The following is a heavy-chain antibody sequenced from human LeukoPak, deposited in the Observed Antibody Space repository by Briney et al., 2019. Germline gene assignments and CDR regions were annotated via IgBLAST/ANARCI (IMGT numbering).Heavy chain of an antibody. CDR3: ARGLVTTGRSSFDN. D-gene: IGHD4-17*01. V-gene: IGHV4-4*02. J-gene: IGHJ4*02. Sequence: SETLSLTCTVSDDAISSTNWWHWVRQPPGRGLEWIGEIYHTGSTNYNPSLTSRVTISVDKSKNQFFLKLSSVTAADTAVYYCARGLVTTGRSSFDNWGQGTLVTVSS. CDR2: IYHTGST. CDR1: DDAISSTNW.